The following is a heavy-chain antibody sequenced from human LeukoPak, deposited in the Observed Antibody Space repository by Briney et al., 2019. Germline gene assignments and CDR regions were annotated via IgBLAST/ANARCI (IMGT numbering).Heavy chain of an antibody. CDR3: AKDRLVPTASTRTVHMDV. D-gene: IGHD2-2*01. V-gene: IGHV3-23*01. CDR2: ISGSGGST. CDR1: GFTFSSYA. Sequence: TGGSLRLSCAASGFTFSSYAMSWVRQAPGKGLEWVSAISGSGGSTYYADSVKGRFTISRDNAKNSLFLQMNSLRDEDTAVYYCAKDRLVPTASTRTVHMDVWGQGTTVTVSS. J-gene: IGHJ6*02.